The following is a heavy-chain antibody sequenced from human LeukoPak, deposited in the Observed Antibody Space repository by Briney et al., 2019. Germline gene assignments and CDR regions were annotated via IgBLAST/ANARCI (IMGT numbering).Heavy chain of an antibody. J-gene: IGHJ6*02. CDR3: ARDFIVVVPAGYGMDV. CDR1: GFTFSSYS. CDR2: ISSSSSYI. D-gene: IGHD2-2*01. Sequence: PGGSLRLSCAASGFTFSSYSMNWVRQAPGKGLEWVSSISSSSSYIYYADSVKGRFTISRDNAKNSLYLQMNSLRAEDTAVYYCARDFIVVVPAGYGMDVWGQGTTVTVSS. V-gene: IGHV3-21*01.